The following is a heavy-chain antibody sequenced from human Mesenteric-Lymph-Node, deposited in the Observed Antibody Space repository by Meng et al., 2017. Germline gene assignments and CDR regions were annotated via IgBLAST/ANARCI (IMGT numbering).Heavy chain of an antibody. CDR2: IYYSGNT. CDR1: GGSISSSSYY. CDR3: ARGPHYYGFGYGLDV. J-gene: IGHJ6*02. V-gene: IGHV4-39*07. D-gene: IGHD3-10*01. Sequence: GSLRLTCTVSGGSISSSSYYWGWIRQPPGKGLEWIGNIYYSGNTNYNPALKSRVTISVDTSKNQISLEVTSVTAADTAVYYCARGPHYYGFGYGLDVWGQGTTVTVSS.